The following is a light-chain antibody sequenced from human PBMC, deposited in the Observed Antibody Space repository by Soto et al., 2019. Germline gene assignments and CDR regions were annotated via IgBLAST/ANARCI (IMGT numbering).Light chain of an antibody. CDR1: QSISSY. Sequence: DIQMNQSPSSLSASVRDRVTITCRASQSISSYLNWYQQKPGKAPKLLIYAASSLQSGVPSRFSGSGSGTAFTLTISSLQPEDFATYYCQQSYSTPSITFGPGTRLEIK. J-gene: IGKJ5*01. CDR3: QQSYSTPSIT. V-gene: IGKV1-39*01. CDR2: AAS.